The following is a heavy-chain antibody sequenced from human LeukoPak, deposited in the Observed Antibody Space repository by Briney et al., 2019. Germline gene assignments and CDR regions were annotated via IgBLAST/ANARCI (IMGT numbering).Heavy chain of an antibody. J-gene: IGHJ4*02. CDR1: GFTFSSYE. CDR2: ISSSGSTI. D-gene: IGHD3-9*01. Sequence: GGSLRLSCAASGFTFSSYEMNWVRQAPGKGLEWVSYISSSGSTIYYADSVKGRFTISRDNDKNSLYLQMNSLRAEDTAVYYCATPPLRYFDWTINWGQGTLVTVSS. V-gene: IGHV3-48*03. CDR3: ATPPLRYFDWTIN.